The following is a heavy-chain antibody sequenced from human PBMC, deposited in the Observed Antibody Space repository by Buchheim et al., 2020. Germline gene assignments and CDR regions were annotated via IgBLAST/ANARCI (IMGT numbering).Heavy chain of an antibody. CDR3: ARNFGKGGIIRLYFYAMDV. CDR1: SGSFSGYY. Sequence: QVQLQQWGAGLLKPSEALSLTCAVYSGSFSGYYWRWIRQPPGKGLEWIGEINHSGSTNYNASLKSLVTISVDTSKNQFSLKLSSVTAADTAVYYCARNFGKGGIIRLYFYAMDVWGPGT. V-gene: IGHV4-34*01. J-gene: IGHJ6*02. D-gene: IGHD3-16*01. CDR2: INHSGST.